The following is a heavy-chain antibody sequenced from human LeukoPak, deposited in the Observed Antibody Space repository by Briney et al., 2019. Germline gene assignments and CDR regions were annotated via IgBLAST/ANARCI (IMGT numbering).Heavy chain of an antibody. CDR1: GFTFSTYA. CDR3: VGSGSYSTYNHAITLYYFDY. CDR2: ISYDGSSK. V-gene: IGHV3-30-3*01. D-gene: IGHD3-10*01. Sequence: GRSLRLSCAASGFTFSTYAMHWVRQAPGKGLEGVAVISYDGSSKNYGDSVKGRFTISRDNSKNTLYLQMNSLRAEDTAVYHCVGSGSYSTYNHAITLYYFDYWGQGTLVTVSA. J-gene: IGHJ4*02.